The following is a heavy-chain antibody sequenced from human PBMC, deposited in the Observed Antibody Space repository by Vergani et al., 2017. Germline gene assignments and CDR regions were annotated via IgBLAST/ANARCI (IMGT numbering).Heavy chain of an antibody. J-gene: IGHJ3*02. Sequence: QVQLQQWGAGLLKPSETLSLTCAVYGGSFSGYSWSWIRQPPGKGLEWIGEINHSGNTNYNPSLKSRVTISVDTSKNQFSLKLISVTAADTAVYYCARDQYCTNGVCYKAFDIWGQGTMVTVSS. CDR3: ARDQYCTNGVCYKAFDI. CDR1: GGSFSGYS. D-gene: IGHD2-8*01. V-gene: IGHV4-34*01. CDR2: INHSGNT.